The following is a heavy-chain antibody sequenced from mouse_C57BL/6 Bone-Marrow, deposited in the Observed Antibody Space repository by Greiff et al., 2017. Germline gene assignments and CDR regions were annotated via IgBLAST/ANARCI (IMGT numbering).Heavy chain of an antibody. CDR1: GYTFTSYG. V-gene: IGHV1-58*01. Sequence: LVRPGSSVKMSCKTSGYTFTSYGINWVKQRPGQGLEWIGYIYIGNGYPEYNEKFKGNATLTSDTSSSTAYMQLSSLTSEDSAIYFCAISSFDYYGSSFWFAYWGQGSLVTVSA. CDR2: IYIGNGYP. D-gene: IGHD1-1*01. CDR3: AISSFDYYGSSFWFAY. J-gene: IGHJ3*01.